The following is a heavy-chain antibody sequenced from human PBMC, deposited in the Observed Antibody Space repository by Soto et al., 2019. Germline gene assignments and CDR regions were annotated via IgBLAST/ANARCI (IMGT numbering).Heavy chain of an antibody. CDR2: IYSGGST. CDR1: GFTVSSNY. V-gene: IGHV3-66*01. D-gene: IGHD3-22*01. J-gene: IGHJ3*02. CDR3: ARDGEYYYDSSGYYKRADDGFDI. Sequence: EVQLVESGGGLVQPGGSLRLSCAASGFTVSSNYMSWVRQAPGKGLEWVSVIYSGGSTYYADSVKGRFTISRDNSKNTLYLQMNSLRAEDTAVYYCARDGEYYYDSSGYYKRADDGFDIWGQGTMVTVSS.